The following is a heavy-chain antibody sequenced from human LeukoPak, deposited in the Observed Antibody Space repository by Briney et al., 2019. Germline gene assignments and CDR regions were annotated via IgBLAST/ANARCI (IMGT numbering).Heavy chain of an antibody. V-gene: IGHV4-30-4*08. CDR3: ARGVVPYYYYYYMDV. CDR2: IYYSGST. J-gene: IGHJ6*03. CDR1: GGSISSGDYY. D-gene: IGHD2-15*01. Sequence: PSETLSLTCTVSGGSISSGDYYWSWIRQPPGKDLEWIGYIYYSGSTYYNPSLKSRVTISVDTSKSQCSLKLSSVTAADTAVYYCARGVVPYYYYYYMDVWGKGTTVTVSS.